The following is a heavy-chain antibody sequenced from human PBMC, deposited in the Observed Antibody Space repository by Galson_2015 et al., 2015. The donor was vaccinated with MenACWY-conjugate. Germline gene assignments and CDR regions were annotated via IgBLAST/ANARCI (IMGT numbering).Heavy chain of an antibody. J-gene: IGHJ4*02. V-gene: IGHV3-23*01. CDR3: AKPHGDYASYFDY. CDR2: ISSAGGDT. D-gene: IGHD4-17*01. Sequence: SLRLSCAASGFTFNTYAMTWVRQAPGKGLEWVSGISSAGGDTDYADSVRGRFTISRDNSKNILYLQMNSLGGEDTAVYFCAKPHGDYASYFDYWGQGTLVAVSS. CDR1: GFTFNTYA.